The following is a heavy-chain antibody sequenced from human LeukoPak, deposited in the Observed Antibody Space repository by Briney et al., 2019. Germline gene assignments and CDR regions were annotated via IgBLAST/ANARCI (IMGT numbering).Heavy chain of an antibody. J-gene: IGHJ3*02. CDR3: AKKGEGGAFDI. V-gene: IGHV1-69*05. Sequence: GASVKVSCKASGGTFSSYAISWVRQAPGQGLEWMGGIIPIFGTANYAQKFQGRVTITTDESTSTAYMELSSLRSEDTAVYYCAKKGEGGAFDIWGQGTMVTVSS. D-gene: IGHD2-21*01. CDR2: IIPIFGTA. CDR1: GGTFSSYA.